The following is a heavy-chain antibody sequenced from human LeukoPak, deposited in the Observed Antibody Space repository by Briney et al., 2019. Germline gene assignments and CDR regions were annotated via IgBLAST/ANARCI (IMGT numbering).Heavy chain of an antibody. V-gene: IGHV3-23*01. D-gene: IGHD1-26*01. CDR2: ISGSGGTT. J-gene: IGHJ4*02. Sequence: PGGSLRLSCAASGFRFSTSAMTWVRQAPGKGLEWVSGISGSGGTTYDADSVKGRFTISRDNSKNTLDLQMNSRKTEDTAVYSCARAYSTHSGSYFAYWGQGTLVTASS. CDR3: ARAYSTHSGSYFAY. CDR1: GFRFSTSA.